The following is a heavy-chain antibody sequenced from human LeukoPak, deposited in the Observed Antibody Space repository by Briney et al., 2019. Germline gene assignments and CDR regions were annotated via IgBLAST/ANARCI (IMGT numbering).Heavy chain of an antibody. CDR3: ARDPPVITSSRITIFGVVKSPHNWFDP. Sequence: ASVKVSCKASGYSFTSYCMHWVRQAPGQGLEWMGMITPSDGGTTYAQKFQGRVTMTRDTSTSTVYMELSSLRSEDTAIYFCARDPPVITSSRITIFGVVKSPHNWFDPWGQGTLVIVSS. CDR1: GYSFTSYC. CDR2: ITPSDGGT. J-gene: IGHJ5*02. D-gene: IGHD3-3*01. V-gene: IGHV1-46*01.